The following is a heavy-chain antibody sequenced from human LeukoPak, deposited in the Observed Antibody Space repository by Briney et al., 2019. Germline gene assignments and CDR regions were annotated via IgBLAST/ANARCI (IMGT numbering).Heavy chain of an antibody. J-gene: IGHJ4*02. CDR2: IWYDGSNK. CDR3: ASIYGDYV. V-gene: IGHV3-33*01. CDR1: GYTVTSYY. D-gene: IGHD4-17*01. Sequence: SRKASGYTVTSYYMHWVRQAPGKGLEWVAVIWYDGSNKYYADSVKGRFTISRDNSKNTLYLQMNSLRAEDTAVYYCASIYGDYVWGQGTLVTVSS.